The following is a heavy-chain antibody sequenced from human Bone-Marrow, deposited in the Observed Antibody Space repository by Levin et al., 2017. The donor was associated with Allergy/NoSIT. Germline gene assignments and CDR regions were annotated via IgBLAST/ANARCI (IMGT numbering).Heavy chain of an antibody. J-gene: IGHJ4*02. V-gene: IGHV4-38-2*01. Sequence: SETLSLTCAVSGYSITSGYYWGWIRQPPGKGLEWIGSIYHSGSTYYNPSLKSRVTISVDTSKNQFSLNLSSVTAADTAVYYCARVRGIPDHFDYWGQGTLVTVSS. CDR2: IYHSGST. CDR3: ARVRGIPDHFDY. D-gene: IGHD3-16*01. CDR1: GYSITSGYY.